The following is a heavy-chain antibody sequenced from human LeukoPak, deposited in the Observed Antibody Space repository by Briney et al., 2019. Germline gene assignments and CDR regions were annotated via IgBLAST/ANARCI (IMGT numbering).Heavy chain of an antibody. CDR1: GFTFTTYG. CDR3: AHLPSSGTGLFDY. V-gene: IGHV3-21*01. J-gene: IGHJ4*02. CDR2: ISFSGSYI. Sequence: GGSLRLSCAASGFTFTTYGFNWVRQAPGKGLEWVSSISFSGSYIYYADSVKGRFTISRDNAKNSLYLQMNSLRVEDTAVYYCAHLPSSGTGLFDYWGQGILVTVSS. D-gene: IGHD3-10*01.